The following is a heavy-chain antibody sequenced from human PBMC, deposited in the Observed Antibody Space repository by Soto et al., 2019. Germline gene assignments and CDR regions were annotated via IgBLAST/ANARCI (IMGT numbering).Heavy chain of an antibody. D-gene: IGHD3-9*01. V-gene: IGHV1-69*13. CDR1: GGTFSSYA. Sequence: GASVKVSCKASGGTFSSYAISWVRQAPGQGLEWMGGIIPIFGTANYAQKFQGRVTITADESTSTAYMELSSLRSEDTAVYYCARLDADYVILTGSYWRQATLVTVSS. CDR3: ARLDADYVILTGSY. CDR2: IIPIFGTA. J-gene: IGHJ4*02.